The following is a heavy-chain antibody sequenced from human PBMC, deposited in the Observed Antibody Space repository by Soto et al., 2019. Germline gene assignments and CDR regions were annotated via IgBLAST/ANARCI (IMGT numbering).Heavy chain of an antibody. J-gene: IGHJ3*02. CDR1: GGTFSSYA. Sequence: SVKLSCKASGGTFSSYASSWVRQAPGQGLEWMGGIIPIFGTANYAQKFQGRVTITADESTSTAYMELSSLRSEDTAVYYCASGLGYCSSTSCYGDDAFDIWGQGTMVTVSS. CDR2: IIPIFGTA. V-gene: IGHV1-69*13. D-gene: IGHD2-2*01. CDR3: ASGLGYCSSTSCYGDDAFDI.